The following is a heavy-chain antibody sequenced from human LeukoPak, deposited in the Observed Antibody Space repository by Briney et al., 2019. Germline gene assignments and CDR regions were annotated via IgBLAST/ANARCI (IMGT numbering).Heavy chain of an antibody. CDR2: IYYSGST. Sequence: PSETLSLTCTVSGGSISSGGYYWSWIRQHPGKGLEWIGYIYYSGSTYYNPSLKSRVTISVDTSKNQFSLKLSSVTAADTAVYYCARTPPGSKTSWYFDYWGQGTLVTVSS. CDR1: GGSISSGGYY. CDR3: ARTPPGSKTSWYFDY. V-gene: IGHV4-31*03. D-gene: IGHD2-15*01. J-gene: IGHJ4*02.